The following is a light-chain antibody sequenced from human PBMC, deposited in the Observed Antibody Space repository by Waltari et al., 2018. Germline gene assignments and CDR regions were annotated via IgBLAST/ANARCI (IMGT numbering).Light chain of an antibody. J-gene: IGLJ3*02. CDR3: QAADNSGTLNWV. CDR2: KDS. V-gene: IGLV3-25*03. CDR1: ALAKQY. Sequence: SFELTQPPSVSVSPGQTARITCSADALAKQYAYWYQQKAGQAPLVVIYKDSERPSGNAERVSGSSSGTTVTLTISGVQAEDEADYYCQAADNSGTLNWVFGGGTKLTVL.